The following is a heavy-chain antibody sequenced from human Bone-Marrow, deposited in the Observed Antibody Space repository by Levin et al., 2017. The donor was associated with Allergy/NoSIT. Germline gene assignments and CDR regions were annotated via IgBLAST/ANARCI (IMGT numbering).Heavy chain of an antibody. D-gene: IGHD2-15*01. Sequence: GESLKISCKASGYTFTAYYIHWVRRAPGHGYEWMGRINPSRGGANYAQKVQGRVSITRDTSINTVYLELETLTSDDTAIYYCARGVTMKDVSPDYWGQGSPVTVSS. J-gene: IGHJ4*02. CDR2: INPSRGGA. V-gene: IGHV1-2*06. CDR1: GYTFTAYY. CDR3: ARGVTMKDVSPDY.